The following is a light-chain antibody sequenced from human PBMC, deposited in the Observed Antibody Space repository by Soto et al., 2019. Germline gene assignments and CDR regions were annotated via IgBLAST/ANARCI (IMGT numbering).Light chain of an antibody. CDR1: ENVSNNY. CDR2: GSS. CDR3: QQYGSSPPYT. J-gene: IGKJ2*01. V-gene: IGKV3-20*01. Sequence: EVVLTQSPGTLSLSPGERATLSCRASENVSNNYLAWYQQKPGQAPRLLIFGSSDRAAGIPDRFSGSGSGTDFTLTISRLEPEDFAVYYCQQYGSSPPYTFGQGKKMEIK.